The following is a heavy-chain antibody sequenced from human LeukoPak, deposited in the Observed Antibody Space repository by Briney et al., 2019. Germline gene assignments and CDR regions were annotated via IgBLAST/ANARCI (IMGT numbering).Heavy chain of an antibody. Sequence: SETLSLTCAVSGYSISSGYHWGWIRQPPGKGLEWIGSIYHSGSTYYNPSLKSRVTISVDTSKNQFSLKLSSVTAADTAVYYCARGPSGYSTPYYYYYMDVWGKGTTVTVSS. V-gene: IGHV4-38-2*01. J-gene: IGHJ6*03. CDR1: GYSISSGYH. CDR3: ARGPSGYSTPYYYYYMDV. CDR2: IYHSGST. D-gene: IGHD2-15*01.